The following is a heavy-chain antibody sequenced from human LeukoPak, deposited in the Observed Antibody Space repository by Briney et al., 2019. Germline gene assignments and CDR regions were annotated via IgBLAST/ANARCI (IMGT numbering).Heavy chain of an antibody. D-gene: IGHD6-13*01. CDR2: IGSSTSYI. J-gene: IGHJ4*02. V-gene: IGHV3-21*01. CDR3: ARDRYSSSWYDY. Sequence: PGGSLRLSCAASGFTFSTDSMNWVRQAPGKGLEWVSSIGSSTSYIYYADSVKGRFTISRDNAENSLYLQMNSLRAEDTAVYYCARDRYSSSWYDYWGQGTLVTVSS. CDR1: GFTFSTDS.